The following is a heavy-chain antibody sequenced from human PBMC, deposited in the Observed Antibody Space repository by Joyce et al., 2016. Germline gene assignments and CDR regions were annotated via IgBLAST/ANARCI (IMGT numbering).Heavy chain of an antibody. CDR2: VYPCDSDT. V-gene: IGHV5-51*01. Sequence: EVQLVQSGAEVKKPGESLKISCKGSGYKFTNYWIGWVRQMPGKGLEWMGVVYPCDSDTKYSPSFQGQVIISADKSVSTAYLQWSSLKASDTAIYYCAKGMYFYGSGGYYQDPFNIWGQGTMVTVSS. D-gene: IGHD3-22*01. J-gene: IGHJ3*02. CDR3: AKGMYFYGSGGYYQDPFNI. CDR1: GYKFTNYW.